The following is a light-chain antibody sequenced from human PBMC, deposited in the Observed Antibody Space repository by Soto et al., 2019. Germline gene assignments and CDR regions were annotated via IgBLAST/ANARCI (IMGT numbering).Light chain of an antibody. J-gene: IGKJ1*01. V-gene: IGKV1-5*03. Sequence: DIQMTQSPSTLSASIGDRVTITCRANQSISVWLAWYQQKPGKAPKVLIYKASRLESGVPSRFSVSGSGTEFTLTISSLQPDDFATYYCQQYYISKTFGSGTKVDIK. CDR3: QQYYISKT. CDR1: QSISVW. CDR2: KAS.